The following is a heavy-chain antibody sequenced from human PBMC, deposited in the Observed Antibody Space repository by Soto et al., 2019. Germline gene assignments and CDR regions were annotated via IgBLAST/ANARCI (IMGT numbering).Heavy chain of an antibody. CDR2: IKPSGGST. J-gene: IGHJ4*02. D-gene: IGHD2-2*01. CDR1: GYTFTSYY. Sequence: QVQLVQSGAEVKKPGASVKISCKSSGYTFTSYYMHWVRQAPGQGLEWMGMIKPSGGSTNYAQRVQGRVTMTRDTSTSTVYMDLSDLSSEDTAVYYCARGFCTTTTCFVGDFWGQGTLVTVSS. V-gene: IGHV1-46*01. CDR3: ARGFCTTTTCFVGDF.